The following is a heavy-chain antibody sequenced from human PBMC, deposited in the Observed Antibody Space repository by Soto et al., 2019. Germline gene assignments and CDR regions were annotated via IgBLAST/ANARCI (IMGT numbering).Heavy chain of an antibody. CDR2: IYYSGST. CDR1: GGSISSGDYY. J-gene: IGHJ4*02. V-gene: IGHV4-30-4*01. D-gene: IGHD2-2*01. CDR3: ARVRYQLLFAY. Sequence: SETLSLACTVSGGSISSGDYYWSWIRQPPGKGLEWIGYIYYSGSTYYNPSLKSRVTISVDTSKNQFSLKLSSVTAADTAVYYCARVRYQLLFAYWGQGTPVTVSS.